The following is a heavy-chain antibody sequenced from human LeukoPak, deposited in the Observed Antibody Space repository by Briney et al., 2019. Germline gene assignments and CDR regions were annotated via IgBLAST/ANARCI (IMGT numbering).Heavy chain of an antibody. J-gene: IGHJ3*02. D-gene: IGHD3-10*01. Sequence: PGGSLRLSCAASGFTVSSNFMTGVRQAPGGGLEWVSVIYSDGTTYYADSAKGRFTISRDNSKNTLCLQMNSLRAEDTATYYCAKEKRNLRGPRDAFDIWGQGTMVTVS. CDR1: GFTVSSNF. CDR2: IYSDGTT. V-gene: IGHV3-53*01. CDR3: AKEKRNLRGPRDAFDI.